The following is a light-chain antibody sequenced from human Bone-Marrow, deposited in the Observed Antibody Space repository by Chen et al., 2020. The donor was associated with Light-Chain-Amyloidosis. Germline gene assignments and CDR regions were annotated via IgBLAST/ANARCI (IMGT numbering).Light chain of an antibody. CDR3: QSADSSGTYEGI. CDR2: RDT. CDR1: DLPTKY. J-gene: IGLJ2*01. V-gene: IGLV3-25*03. Sequence: SYELTQPPSVSVSPGQTARITCSGDDLPTKYAYWYQQKPGQAPELVIHRDTERPAGISERFSGSSTGTTATLTISGVHAEDEADYHCQSADSSGTYEGIFGGGTKLTVL.